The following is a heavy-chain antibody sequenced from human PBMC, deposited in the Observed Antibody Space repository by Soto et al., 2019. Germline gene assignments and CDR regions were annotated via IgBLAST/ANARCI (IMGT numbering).Heavy chain of an antibody. CDR3: ARPLKDIVVVPAAYDAFDI. V-gene: IGHV3-33*01. J-gene: IGHJ3*02. D-gene: IGHD2-2*01. CDR1: GFTFTSYG. CDR2: LWYDGSNK. Sequence: QVQLVESGGGVVQPGRSLRLSCAASGFTFTSYGMHWVRQAPGKGLEWVAVLWYDGSNKYYADSVKGRFTISRDNSKNTLYLQMNSLRAEDTAVYYCARPLKDIVVVPAAYDAFDIWGQGTMVTVSS.